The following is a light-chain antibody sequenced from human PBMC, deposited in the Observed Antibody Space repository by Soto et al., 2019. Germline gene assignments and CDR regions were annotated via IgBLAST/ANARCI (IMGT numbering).Light chain of an antibody. J-gene: IGKJ5*01. CDR2: DAS. Sequence: DIQMTQSPSSLSASVGDRVTITCQASQDISNHLNWYQQKPGKAPKLLIYDASNLETGVPSRFSGSGSGTDFTVTISSLQPEDFATYSCQQYYNLPITFGQRTRLEIK. CDR1: QDISNH. CDR3: QQYYNLPIT. V-gene: IGKV1-33*01.